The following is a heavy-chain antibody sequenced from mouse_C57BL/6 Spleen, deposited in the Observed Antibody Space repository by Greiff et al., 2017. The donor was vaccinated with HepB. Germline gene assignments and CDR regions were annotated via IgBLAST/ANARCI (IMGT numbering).Heavy chain of an antibody. J-gene: IGHJ2*01. D-gene: IGHD2-13*01. CDR2: IYPRSGNT. V-gene: IGHV1-81*01. Sequence: VQLQQSGAELARPGASVKLSCKASGYTFTSYGISWVKQRTGQGLEWIGEIYPRSGNTYYNEKFKGKATLTADKSSSTAYMELRSLTSEDSAVYFCARAGVRAFDYWGQGTTLTVSS. CDR1: GYTFTSYG. CDR3: ARAGVRAFDY.